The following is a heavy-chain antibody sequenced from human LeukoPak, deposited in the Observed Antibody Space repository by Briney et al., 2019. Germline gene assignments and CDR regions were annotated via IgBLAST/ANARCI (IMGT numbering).Heavy chain of an antibody. Sequence: GGSLRLSCAASGFTVAGYAVHWVRQAPGKGLEWVSRADSTGTYYADSVKGRFTISTDNNRNSLYLQMNSLTIEDTAFYYCAKDRWSSGSDSTGMEVWGQGTTVTVSS. CDR2: ADSTGT. D-gene: IGHD2-21*02. CDR1: GFTVAGYA. V-gene: IGHV3-43*02. J-gene: IGHJ6*02. CDR3: AKDRWSSGSDSTGMEV.